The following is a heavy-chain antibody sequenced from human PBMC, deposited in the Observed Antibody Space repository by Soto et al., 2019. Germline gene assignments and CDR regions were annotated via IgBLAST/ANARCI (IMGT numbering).Heavy chain of an antibody. J-gene: IGHJ4*02. CDR1: GGSVSSGSYC. V-gene: IGHV4-61*01. D-gene: IGHD3-16*02. CDR3: ARRLYGDYFDY. CDR2: IYYSGST. Sequence: PSETLSLTCTVSGGSVSSGSYCWSWIRQPPGKGLEWIGYIYYSGSTNYNPSLKSRVTISVDTSKNQFSLKLSSVTAADTAVYYCARRLYGDYFDYWGQGTLVTVSS.